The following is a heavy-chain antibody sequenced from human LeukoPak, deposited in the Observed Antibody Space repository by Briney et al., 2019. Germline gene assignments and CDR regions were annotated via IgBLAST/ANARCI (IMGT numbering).Heavy chain of an antibody. CDR3: ARTYDFGRGPPGDAFDN. Sequence: GASVKISCKASGYTFTSYYMHWVRQAPGQGLEWMGLINPSDGNTIYAQRFQGRVTMTRDTSANTVYMELSGLRFEDTAVYYCARTYDFGRGPPGDAFDNWGPGTWVIVSA. J-gene: IGHJ3*02. D-gene: IGHD3-3*01. V-gene: IGHV1-46*01. CDR1: GYTFTSYY. CDR2: INPSDGNT.